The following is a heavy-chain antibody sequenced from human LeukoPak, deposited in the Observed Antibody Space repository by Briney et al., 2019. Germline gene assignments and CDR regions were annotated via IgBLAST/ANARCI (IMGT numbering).Heavy chain of an antibody. J-gene: IGHJ4*02. CDR1: GGSISSSSDY. CDR2: IYYHENT. V-gene: IGHV4-39*01. Sequence: SETLSLTCTVSGGSISSSSDYWGWIRQAPGKGLEGIGSIYYHENTYYNSSLKSRVTISVDTSKNQFSLTLNSVTAADTAVYYCARGLRQLVRSWHYWGQGTLVTVSS. D-gene: IGHD6-6*01. CDR3: ARGLRQLVRSWHY.